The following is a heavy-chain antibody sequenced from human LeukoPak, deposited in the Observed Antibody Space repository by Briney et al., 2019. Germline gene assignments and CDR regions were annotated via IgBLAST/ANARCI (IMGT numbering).Heavy chain of an antibody. J-gene: IGHJ5*02. CDR3: ARAPTPRTYIVVVPGGWFDP. D-gene: IGHD2-2*01. CDR2: INPSGGST. V-gene: IGHV1-46*01. Sequence: ASVKVSCKASGYTFTSYYMHWVRQAPGQGLEWMGIINPSGGSTSYAQKFQGRVTMTRDTSTSTVYMELSSLRSEDTAVYYCARAPTPRTYIVVVPGGWFDPWGQGTLVTVSS. CDR1: GYTFTSYY.